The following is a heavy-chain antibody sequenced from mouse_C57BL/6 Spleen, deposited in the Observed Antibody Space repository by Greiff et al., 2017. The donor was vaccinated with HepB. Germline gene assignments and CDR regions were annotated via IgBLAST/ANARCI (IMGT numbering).Heavy chain of an antibody. D-gene: IGHD2-3*01. J-gene: IGHJ4*01. Sequence: QVQLQQSGPELVKPGASVKISCKASGYAFSSSWMNWVKQRPGKGLEWIGRIYPGDGDTNYNGKFKGKATLTADKSSSTAYMQLSSLTSEDSAVYFCARSDEYAMDYWGQGTSVTVSS. CDR3: ARSDEYAMDY. V-gene: IGHV1-82*01. CDR1: GYAFSSSW. CDR2: IYPGDGDT.